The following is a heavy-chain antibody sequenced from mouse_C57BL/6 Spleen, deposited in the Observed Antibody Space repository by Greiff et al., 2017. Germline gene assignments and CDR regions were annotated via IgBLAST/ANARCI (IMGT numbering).Heavy chain of an antibody. Sequence: VMLVESGPGLVQPSQSLSITCTVSGFTLTSYGVHWVRQSPGKGLEWLGVIWSGGSTDYNAAFISRLSISKDNSKSQVFFKMNSLQADDTAIYYWARKGGDYHGGYFDVWGTGTTVTVSA. CDR3: ARKGGDYHGGYFDV. CDR2: IWSGGST. D-gene: IGHD1-1*01. J-gene: IGHJ1*03. CDR1: GFTLTSYG. V-gene: IGHV2-2*01.